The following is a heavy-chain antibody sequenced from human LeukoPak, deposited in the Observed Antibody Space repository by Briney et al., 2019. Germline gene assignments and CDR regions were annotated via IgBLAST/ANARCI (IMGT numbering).Heavy chain of an antibody. J-gene: IGHJ4*02. V-gene: IGHV3-30*02. Sequence: GGSLRLSCAASGFTFSSYGMHWVRQAPGKGLEWVAFIRYGGSNKYYADSVKGRFTISGDNSKNTLYLQMNSLRAEDTAVYYCAKDYYDSSGYYDSSHAYWGQGTLVTVSS. CDR1: GFTFSSYG. CDR2: IRYGGSNK. CDR3: AKDYYDSSGYYDSSHAY. D-gene: IGHD3-22*01.